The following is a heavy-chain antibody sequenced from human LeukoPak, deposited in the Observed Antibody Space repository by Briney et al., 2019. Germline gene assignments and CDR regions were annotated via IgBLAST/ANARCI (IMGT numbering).Heavy chain of an antibody. D-gene: IGHD6-19*01. J-gene: IGHJ4*02. CDR1: GFTFSKYW. V-gene: IGHV3-7*01. Sequence: PGGSLRLSCAASGFTFSKYWMTWVRQAPGKGLEWVANIKYDGSDKSYVDSVKGRFTVYRDNAKNSLYLQMNNLRVEDTAVYYCVGPYGGGPPFDFWGQGTLVTVSS. CDR3: VGPYGGGPPFDF. CDR2: IKYDGSDK.